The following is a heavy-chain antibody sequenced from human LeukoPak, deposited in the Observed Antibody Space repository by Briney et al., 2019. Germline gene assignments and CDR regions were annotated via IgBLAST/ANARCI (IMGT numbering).Heavy chain of an antibody. CDR1: GGSISSSSHY. CDR2: IYHSGST. D-gene: IGHD3-22*01. Sequence: PSETLSLTCTVSGGSISSSSHYWGWIRQPPWKGLEWIGSIYHSGSTYYNPSLKSRVTISVDTSKNQFSLKLSSVTAADTAVYYCARAARLDYYDSSGYNYFDYWGQGTLVTVSS. J-gene: IGHJ4*02. V-gene: IGHV4-39*07. CDR3: ARAARLDYYDSSGYNYFDY.